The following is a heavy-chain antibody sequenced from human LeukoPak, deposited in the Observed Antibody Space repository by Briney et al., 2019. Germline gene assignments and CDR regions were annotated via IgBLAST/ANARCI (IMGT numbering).Heavy chain of an antibody. CDR3: ARSTAFTIFGVVIINYFDC. V-gene: IGHV3-7*03. Sequence: GGSLRLSCAASGFTFSSYWMSWVRQAPGKGLEWVANIKQDGSEKYYVDSVKGRFTISRDNAKNSLYLQMNSLRAEDTAVYYCARSTAFTIFGVVIINYFDCWGQGTLVTVSS. D-gene: IGHD3-3*01. CDR1: GFTFSSYW. CDR2: IKQDGSEK. J-gene: IGHJ4*02.